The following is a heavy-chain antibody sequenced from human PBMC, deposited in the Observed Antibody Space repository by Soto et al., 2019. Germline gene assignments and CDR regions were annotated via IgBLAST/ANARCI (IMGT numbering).Heavy chain of an antibody. CDR1: GYSFTSYA. CDR3: ARSGGLDD. V-gene: IGHV1-3*01. J-gene: IGHJ4*02. Sequence: QVQLVQSGAEVKKPGASVKVSCKASGYSFTSYAIHWVRQAPGQGLECVGWINAANGNTRYSQKFQGRVTITRDTSATTAYMDLSSLTSEDTAVYYCARSGGLDDWGQGTLITVSS. CDR2: INAANGNT. D-gene: IGHD3-10*01.